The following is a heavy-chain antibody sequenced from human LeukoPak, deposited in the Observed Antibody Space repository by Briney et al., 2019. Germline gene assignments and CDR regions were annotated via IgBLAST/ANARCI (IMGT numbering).Heavy chain of an antibody. V-gene: IGHV3-11*01. CDR1: GFTFSDYY. D-gene: IGHD2-15*01. J-gene: IGHJ4*02. Sequence: GGSLRLSCAASGFTFSDYYMNWIRQAPGKGLEWVSYISSTGGSMYYADSVKGRFTISRDNAKNSLYLQMNSLRAEDTAVYYCAKAGGYCSGGSCYSLDYWGQGTLVTVSS. CDR2: ISSTGGSM. CDR3: AKAGGYCSGGSCYSLDY.